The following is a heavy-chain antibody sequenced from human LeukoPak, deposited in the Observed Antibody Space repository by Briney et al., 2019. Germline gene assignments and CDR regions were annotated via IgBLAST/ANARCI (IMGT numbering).Heavy chain of an antibody. CDR2: INSDGSST. Sequence: GGSLRLSCAASGFTFSSYWMHWVRRAPGKGLVWVSRINSDGSSTSYADSVKGRFTISRDNAKNSLYLQMNSLRTEDTAVYYCARSRGVDWFDPWGQGTLVTVSS. CDR1: GFTFSSYW. J-gene: IGHJ5*02. V-gene: IGHV3-74*01. CDR3: ARSRGVDWFDP. D-gene: IGHD2-15*01.